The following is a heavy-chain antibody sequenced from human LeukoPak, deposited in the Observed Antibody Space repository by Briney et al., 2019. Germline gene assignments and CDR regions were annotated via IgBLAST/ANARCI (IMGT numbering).Heavy chain of an antibody. Sequence: GGSLRLSCAASGFTVSSNYMSWVRQAPGKGLEWVSCISRSSIYKYYADSVKGRFTISRDNAKNSLYLQMNSLRADDTAVYYCARALYDSSGYYSHFDYWGQGTLVTVSS. CDR3: ARALYDSSGYYSHFDY. D-gene: IGHD3-22*01. CDR1: GFTVSSNY. CDR2: ISRSSIYK. V-gene: IGHV3-21*01. J-gene: IGHJ4*02.